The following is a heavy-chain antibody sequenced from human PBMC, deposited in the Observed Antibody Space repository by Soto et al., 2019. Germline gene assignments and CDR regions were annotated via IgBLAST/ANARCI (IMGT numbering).Heavy chain of an antibody. CDR1: GFTFSDYF. D-gene: IGHD2-15*01. Sequence: QVHLVESGGGMVQPGGSLRLSCAVSGFTFSDYFMSWIRQTPGKGLEWISYISSSGSTISYADSVRGRFTISRDNAKNSLYLQMNSLRADDTAVYYCASGPTPYPGDYWGQGTLVTVSS. J-gene: IGHJ4*02. CDR3: ASGPTPYPGDY. V-gene: IGHV3-11*01. CDR2: ISSSGSTI.